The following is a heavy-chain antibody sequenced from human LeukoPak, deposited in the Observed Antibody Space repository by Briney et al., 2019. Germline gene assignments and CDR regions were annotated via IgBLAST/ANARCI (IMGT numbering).Heavy chain of an antibody. D-gene: IGHD3-10*01. CDR2: INPHNGAT. J-gene: IGHJ4*02. CDR3: AREGADYYGSGYDY. Sequence: ASVKVSCKGSGYTFRKNYIHWVRQAPGQGLEWGGWINPHNGATKYAPKFQGRVTMTGDTSISTAYMELNSLGSDDTAVYYCAREGADYYGSGYDYWSQGTLVTVSS. V-gene: IGHV1-2*02. CDR1: GYTFRKNY.